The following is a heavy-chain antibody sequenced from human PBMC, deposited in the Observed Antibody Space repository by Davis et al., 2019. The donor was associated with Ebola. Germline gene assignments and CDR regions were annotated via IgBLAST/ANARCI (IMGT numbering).Heavy chain of an antibody. D-gene: IGHD4-23*01. CDR1: GFSVSSYT. CDR3: AKDRHPDGRWNMDA. J-gene: IGHJ6*03. CDR2: IYSGGER. Sequence: GGSLRLSCVASGFSVSSYTISWVRQGPGKGPEWVSGIYSGGERVYAGSVKGRFTISKENSKNIVYLQMNSLRVEDTATYYCAKDRHPDGRWNMDAWGRGTVVTVSS. V-gene: IGHV3-23*01.